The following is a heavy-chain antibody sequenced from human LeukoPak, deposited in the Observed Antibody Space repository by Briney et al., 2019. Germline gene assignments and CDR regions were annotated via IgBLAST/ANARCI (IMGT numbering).Heavy chain of an antibody. CDR3: ARIPPRGYCSGGSCYQDDYGMDV. CDR1: GFSLSTSGVG. CDR2: IYWDDDK. J-gene: IGHJ6*02. D-gene: IGHD2-15*01. V-gene: IGHV2-5*02. Sequence: ESGPTLVNPTQTLTLTCTFSGFSLSTSGVGVGWIRQPPGKALEWLALIYWDDDKRYSPSLKSRLTITKGTSKNQVVLTMTNMDPVDTATYYCARIPPRGYCSGGSCYQDDYGMDVWGQGTTVTVSS.